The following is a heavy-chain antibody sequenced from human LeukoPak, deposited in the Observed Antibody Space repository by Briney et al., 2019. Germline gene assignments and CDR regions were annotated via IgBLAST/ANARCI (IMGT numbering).Heavy chain of an antibody. J-gene: IGHJ3*02. CDR2: IKQDGSEK. D-gene: IGHD6-19*01. CDR1: GFTFSSYW. CDR3: ARDPQWSHVAFDI. V-gene: IGHV3-7*01. Sequence: SGGSLRLSCAASGFTFSSYWMSWVRQAPGKGLEWVANIKQDGSEKYYVDSVKGRFTISRDNAKNSMYLQMNSLRAEDTAVYYCARDPQWSHVAFDIWGQGTMVTVSS.